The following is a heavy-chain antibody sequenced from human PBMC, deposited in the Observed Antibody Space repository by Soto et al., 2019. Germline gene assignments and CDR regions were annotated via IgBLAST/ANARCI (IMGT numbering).Heavy chain of an antibody. D-gene: IGHD6-13*01. CDR2: IYYSGST. J-gene: IGHJ5*02. Sequence: SETLSLTCTVSGGSISSSSYYWGWIRQPPGKGLEWIGSIYYSGSTYYNPSLKSRVTISVDTSKDQFSLKLSSVTAADTAVYYCARQRAAAGTRGKNWFDPWGQGTLVTVSS. CDR3: ARQRAAAGTRGKNWFDP. V-gene: IGHV4-39*01. CDR1: GGSISSSSYY.